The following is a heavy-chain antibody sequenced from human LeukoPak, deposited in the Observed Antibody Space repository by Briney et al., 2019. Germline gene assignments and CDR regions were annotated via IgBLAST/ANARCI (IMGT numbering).Heavy chain of an antibody. CDR1: GFTFSSYA. D-gene: IGHD3-3*01. CDR3: ARVDDFWSGYYI. V-gene: IGHV3-64*01. J-gene: IGHJ4*02. Sequence: GSLRLSCAASGFTFSSYAMHWVRQAPGKGLEYVSAISSNGGSTYYANSVKGRFTISRDNSKNTLYLQMGSLRAEDMAVYYCARVDDFWSGYYIWGQGTLVTVSS. CDR2: ISSNGGST.